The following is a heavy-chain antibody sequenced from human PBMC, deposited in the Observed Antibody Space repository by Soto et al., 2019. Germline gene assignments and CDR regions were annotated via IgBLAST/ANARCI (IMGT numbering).Heavy chain of an antibody. CDR3: ARSPRVIVAAKGTLDY. CDR1: GYTFTTFG. CDR2: ISTSTGNT. V-gene: IGHV1-18*04. J-gene: IGHJ4*02. D-gene: IGHD5-12*01. Sequence: ASVKVSCKASGYTFTTFGITWVRQAPGQGLEWMGWISTSTGNTNYAQKLQDRVTLTTDTSTRTAYLELRSLTSDDTAVYYCARSPRVIVAAKGTLDYWGQGTLVTVYS.